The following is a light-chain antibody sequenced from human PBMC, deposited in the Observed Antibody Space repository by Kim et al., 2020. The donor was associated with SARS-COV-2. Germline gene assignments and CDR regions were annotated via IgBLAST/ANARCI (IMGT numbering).Light chain of an antibody. CDR2: GKN. V-gene: IGLV3-19*01. Sequence: ALGQTGRITCQGDSLRSYYASWYQQKPGQAPVLVIYGKNNRPSGIPDRFSGSSSGNTASLTITGAQAEDEADYYCNSRDSSGKDVVFGGGTKLTVL. CDR3: NSRDSSGKDVV. J-gene: IGLJ2*01. CDR1: SLRSYY.